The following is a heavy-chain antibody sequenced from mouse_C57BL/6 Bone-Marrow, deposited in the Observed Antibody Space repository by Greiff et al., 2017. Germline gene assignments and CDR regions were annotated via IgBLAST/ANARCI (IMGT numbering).Heavy chain of an antibody. J-gene: IGHJ3*01. CDR2: IYPRSGNT. CDR1: GYTFTSYG. D-gene: IGHD1-1*01. Sequence: VQLQQSGAELARPGASVKLSCKASGYTFTSYGISWVKQRTGQGLEWIGEIYPRSGNTYYNEKFKGKATLTADKSSSTAYMELRSLTSEDSAVYFGARGRAYGSSTPGAYWGQGTLVTVSA. CDR3: ARGRAYGSSTPGAY. V-gene: IGHV1-81*01.